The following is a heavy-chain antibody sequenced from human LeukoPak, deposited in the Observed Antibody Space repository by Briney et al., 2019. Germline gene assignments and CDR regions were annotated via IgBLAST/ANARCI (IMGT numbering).Heavy chain of an antibody. J-gene: IGHJ4*02. CDR1: GDSITGYS. Sequence: SETLSLTCSVSGDSITGYSWSWIRQTPGKGLEWIGYIYYNGDTHYNPSLNSRLSISVDTPNNQFSLKLSSVTAADTAVYYCASVYSSGFNFDYWGQGTLVTVSS. CDR2: IYYNGDT. CDR3: ASVYSSGFNFDY. D-gene: IGHD6-19*01. V-gene: IGHV4-59*08.